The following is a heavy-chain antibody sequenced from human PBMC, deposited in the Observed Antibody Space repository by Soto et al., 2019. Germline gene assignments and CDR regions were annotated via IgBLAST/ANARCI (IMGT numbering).Heavy chain of an antibody. D-gene: IGHD3-3*01. Sequence: SETLSLTCTVSGGSISSSSYYWGWIRQPPGKGLEWIGSIYYSGSTYYNPSLKSRVTISVDTSKNQFSLKLSSVTAADTAVYYCARLAYYDPRMDVWGQGTTVTVSS. V-gene: IGHV4-39*01. CDR2: IYYSGST. CDR1: GGSISSSSYY. CDR3: ARLAYYDPRMDV. J-gene: IGHJ6*02.